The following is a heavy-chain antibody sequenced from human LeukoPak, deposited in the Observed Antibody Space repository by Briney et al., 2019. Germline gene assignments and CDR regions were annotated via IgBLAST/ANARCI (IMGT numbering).Heavy chain of an antibody. J-gene: IGHJ3*02. CDR2: IYYSGST. CDR3: ARVFAPAMVKRTFDI. V-gene: IGHV4-31*01. D-gene: IGHD5-18*01. CDR1: AGSISSGGYS. Sequence: PSETLSLTCTVSAGSISSGGYSWGWIRQHPGRGLEFIGYIYYSGSTYYNPSLQSQVIISVDTSKNQFSLNLSSVTAADTAVYCCARVFAPAMVKRTFDIWGQGTKVTVSS.